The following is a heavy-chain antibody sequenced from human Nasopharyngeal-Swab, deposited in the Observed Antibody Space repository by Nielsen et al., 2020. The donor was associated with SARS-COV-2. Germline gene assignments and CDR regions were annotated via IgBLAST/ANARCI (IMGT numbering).Heavy chain of an antibody. CDR3: ARAGGDYYYYYYMDV. Sequence: WGSLRLSCAAAGCTCSDYYMSWIRHAPGKGLEWVSYISSSGSTIYYADSVKGRFTISRDKAKNSLYLQMNSLRAEDTAVYYCARAGGDYYYYYYMDVWGKGTTVTVSS. CDR2: ISSSGSTI. CDR1: GCTCSDYY. J-gene: IGHJ6*03. D-gene: IGHD4-17*01. V-gene: IGHV3-11*04.